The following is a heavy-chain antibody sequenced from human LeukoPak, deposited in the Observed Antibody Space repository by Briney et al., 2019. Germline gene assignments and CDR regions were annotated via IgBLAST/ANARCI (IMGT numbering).Heavy chain of an antibody. J-gene: IGHJ6*03. CDR2: INTNTGNP. CDR3: ARGYSNYGDYYYYYMDV. V-gene: IGHV7-4-1*02. D-gene: IGHD4-11*01. Sequence: GASVKVSCKASGYTFTGYYMHWVRQAPGQGLEWMGWINTNTGNPTYAQGFTGRFVFSLDTSVSTAYLQISSLKAEDTAVYYCARGYSNYGDYYYYYMDVWGKGTTVTVSS. CDR1: GYTFTGYY.